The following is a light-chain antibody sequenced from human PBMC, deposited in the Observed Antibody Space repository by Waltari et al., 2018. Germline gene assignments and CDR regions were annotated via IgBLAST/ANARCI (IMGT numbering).Light chain of an antibody. CDR3: LRYYGGPWV. Sequence: QTVVTQEPSLTVSPGGTVTLTCASSTGAVTSDYYPNWFQQKPGQAPRSLFHSTSGRYSWSPCRFAVDLLGDKAALTLAGGQPEDEADDYCLRYYGGPWVFGGGTKVNVL. V-gene: IGLV7-43*01. J-gene: IGLJ3*02. CDR1: TGAVTSDYY. CDR2: STS.